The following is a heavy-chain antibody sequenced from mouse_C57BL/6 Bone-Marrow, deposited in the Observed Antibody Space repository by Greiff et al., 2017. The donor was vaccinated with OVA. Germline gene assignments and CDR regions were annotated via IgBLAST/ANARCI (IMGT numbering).Heavy chain of an antibody. Sequence: VQLQESGAELVRPGASVKLSCKASGYTFTDYYINWVKQRPGQGLEWIARIYPGSGNTYYNEKFKGKATLTAEKSSSTAYMQLSSLTSEDSAVYVCARVVTYGSEDYFDYWGQGTTLTVSS. V-gene: IGHV1-76*01. D-gene: IGHD1-1*01. J-gene: IGHJ2*01. CDR3: ARVVTYGSEDYFDY. CDR1: GYTFTDYY. CDR2: IYPGSGNT.